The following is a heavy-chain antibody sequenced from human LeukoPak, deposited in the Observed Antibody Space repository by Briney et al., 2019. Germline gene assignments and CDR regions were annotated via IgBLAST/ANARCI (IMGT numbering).Heavy chain of an antibody. D-gene: IGHD2-15*01. CDR2: IYYSGST. CDR3: ASPYCSGGSCYDAFDI. Sequence: SETLSLTCTVSGGSISSYYWSWIRPPPGKGLEWIGYIYYSGSTNYNPSLKSRVTISVDTSKNQLSLKLSSVTAADTAVYYCASPYCSGGSCYDAFDIWGQGTTVTVSS. J-gene: IGHJ3*02. V-gene: IGHV4-59*08. CDR1: GGSISSYY.